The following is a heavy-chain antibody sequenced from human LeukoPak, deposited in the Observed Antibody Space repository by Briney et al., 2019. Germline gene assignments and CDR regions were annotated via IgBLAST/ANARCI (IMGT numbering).Heavy chain of an antibody. J-gene: IGHJ6*02. Sequence: SETLSLTCTVSGDSISGYYWSWIRQPPGKGLEWIGYIYYSGRTNYNPPLKSRVTISEDTSKNHFSLRLRSVTAADTAVYYCARALKDYYYGMDVWGQGTTVTVSS. CDR1: GDSISGYY. V-gene: IGHV4-59*08. CDR2: IYYSGRT. CDR3: ARALKDYYYGMDV.